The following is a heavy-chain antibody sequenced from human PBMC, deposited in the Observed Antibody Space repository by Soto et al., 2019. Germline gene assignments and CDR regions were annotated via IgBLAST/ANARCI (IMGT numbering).Heavy chain of an antibody. CDR2: IYYSGST. CDR1: GGSISSSSYY. Sequence: SETLSLTCTVSGGSISSSSYYWGWIRQPPGKGLEWIGSIYYSGSTYYNPYLKSRVTISVATSKNQFSLRLSSVTAADTAVYYCARRGSSSPQYNWFDPWGQGTLVTVSS. V-gene: IGHV4-39*01. CDR3: ARRGSSSPQYNWFDP. D-gene: IGHD6-6*01. J-gene: IGHJ5*02.